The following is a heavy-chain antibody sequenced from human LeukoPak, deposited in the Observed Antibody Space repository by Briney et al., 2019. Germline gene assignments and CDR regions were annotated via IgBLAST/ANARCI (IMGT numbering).Heavy chain of an antibody. J-gene: IGHJ4*01. V-gene: IGHV3-21*01. D-gene: IGHD3-3*01. Sequence: GGSMRLSCAASGFTFSSYSMNWVRQAPGKGLEWVSSISSSSSYIYYADSVKGRFTISRDNAKNSLYLQMNSLRAEDTAVYYCARDSGDFWSGYYTWIDYWGQEPWSPSPQ. CDR3: ARDSGDFWSGYYTWIDY. CDR2: ISSSSSYI. CDR1: GFTFSSYS.